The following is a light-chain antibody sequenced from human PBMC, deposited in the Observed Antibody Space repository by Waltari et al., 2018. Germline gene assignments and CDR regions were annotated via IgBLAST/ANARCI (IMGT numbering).Light chain of an antibody. CDR1: QSLVYTDRISY. J-gene: IGKJ5*01. CDR2: KVS. Sequence: DVGLHQSLLSMPVTLGPPASLSCRSCQSLVYTDRISYLNWFHQRPGQAPRHLIYKVSNRDSGVPDRFSGSGSGTDFTLMISSVEADDVGVYFCMQATHWPVTFGQGTRLEIK. CDR3: MQATHWPVT. V-gene: IGKV2-30*01.